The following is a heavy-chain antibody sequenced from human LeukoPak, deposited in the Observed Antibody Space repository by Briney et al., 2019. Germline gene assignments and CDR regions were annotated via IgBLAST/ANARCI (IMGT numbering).Heavy chain of an antibody. J-gene: IGHJ4*02. CDR3: ATEPLAEGKNVISDY. D-gene: IGHD3-16*02. V-gene: IGHV1-18*01. Sequence: ASVKVSCKASDYAFVSFGITWVRQAPGQGLEWMGWISGYNGNRKIAQKFQGRVTMTEDTSTDTAYMELSSLRSEDTAVYYCATEPLAEGKNVISDYWGQGTLVTVSS. CDR2: ISGYNGNR. CDR1: DYAFVSFG.